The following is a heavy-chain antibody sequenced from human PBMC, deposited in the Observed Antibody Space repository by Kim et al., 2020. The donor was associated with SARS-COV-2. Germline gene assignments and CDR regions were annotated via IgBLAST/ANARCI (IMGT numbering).Heavy chain of an antibody. V-gene: IGHV3-15*01. Sequence: GWSLRLSCAASGFTFSNAWMSWVRQAPGKGLEWVGRIKSKTDGGTTDYAAPVKGRFTISRDDSKNTLYLQMNSLKTEDTAVYYCTTDPGYSGYDPPSDYWGQGTLVTVSS. D-gene: IGHD5-12*01. CDR2: IKSKTDGGTT. CDR3: TTDPGYSGYDPPSDY. J-gene: IGHJ4*02. CDR1: GFTFSNAW.